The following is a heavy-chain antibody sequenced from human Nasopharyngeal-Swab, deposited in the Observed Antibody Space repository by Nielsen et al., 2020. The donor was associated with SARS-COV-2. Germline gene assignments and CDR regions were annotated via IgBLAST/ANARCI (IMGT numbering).Heavy chain of an antibody. CDR3: ARDPGFGYYYDSSGYYDY. D-gene: IGHD3-22*01. Sequence: GESLKLSCAASGFTFSNAWMSWVRQAPGKGLEWVANIKQDGSEKYYVDSVKGRFTISRDNAKNSLYLQMNRLRAEDTAVYYCARDPGFGYYYDSSGYYDYWGQGTLVTVSS. J-gene: IGHJ4*02. V-gene: IGHV3-7*01. CDR1: GFTFSNAW. CDR2: IKQDGSEK.